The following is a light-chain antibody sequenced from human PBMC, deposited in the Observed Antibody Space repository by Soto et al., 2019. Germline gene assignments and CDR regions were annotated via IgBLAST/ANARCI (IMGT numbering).Light chain of an antibody. V-gene: IGKV3-15*01. J-gene: IGKJ5*01. Sequence: VMTLYTAAQSMTPGERATLSCRSSQSVRSSLAWYQQKPGQAPRLLIYDASTRATGVPARFSGSGSGTDFTLTISSLQSEDFAVYYCQQYNNWPPITSGQGTRLEIK. CDR3: QQYNNWPPIT. CDR1: QSVRSS. CDR2: DAS.